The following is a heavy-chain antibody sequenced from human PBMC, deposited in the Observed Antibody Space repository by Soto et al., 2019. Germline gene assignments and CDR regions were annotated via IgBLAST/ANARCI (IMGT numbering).Heavy chain of an antibody. CDR3: VRDYASDSGVLLDF. CDR2: IGAGVGKT. CDR1: GYSFTHYV. V-gene: IGHV1-3*01. D-gene: IGHD1-26*01. J-gene: IGHJ4*02. Sequence: QVQLVQSGTEVKKPGASVKVSCKASGYSFTHYVIHWVRQAPGQRLEWMGWIGAGVGKTYYSQNFQCRVTITKYTXXTTAYMELSGLIPEDTAVYYCVRDYASDSGVLLDFWGQGTLVTVSS.